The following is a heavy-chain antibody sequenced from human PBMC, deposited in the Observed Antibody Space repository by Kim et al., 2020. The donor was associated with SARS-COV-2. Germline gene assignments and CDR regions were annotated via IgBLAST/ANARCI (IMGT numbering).Heavy chain of an antibody. D-gene: IGHD3-3*01. CDR3: ARVGDFWSGYYTNSEYFQH. V-gene: IGHV4-39*07. CDR1: GGSISSSSYY. J-gene: IGHJ1*01. Sequence: SETLSLTCTVSGGSISSSSYYWGWIRQPPGKGLEWIGSIYYSGSTYYNPSLKSRVTISVDTSKNQFSLKLSSVTAADTAVYYCARVGDFWSGYYTNSEYFQHWGQGTLVTVSS. CDR2: IYYSGST.